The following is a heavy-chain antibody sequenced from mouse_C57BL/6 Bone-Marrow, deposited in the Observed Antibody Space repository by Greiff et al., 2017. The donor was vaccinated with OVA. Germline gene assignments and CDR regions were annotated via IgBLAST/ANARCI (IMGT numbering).Heavy chain of an antibody. CDR3: ARKDYGSSYWYFDV. V-gene: IGHV2-2*01. CDR1: GFSLTSYG. D-gene: IGHD1-1*01. J-gene: IGHJ1*03. CDR2: IWSGGST. Sequence: QVQLKQSGPGLVQPSQSLSITCTVSGFSLTSYGVHWVRQSPGKGLAWLGVIWSGGSTDYNAAFISRLSISKDNSKSQVFFKRNSLQADDTAIYYCARKDYGSSYWYFDVWGTGTTVTVSS.